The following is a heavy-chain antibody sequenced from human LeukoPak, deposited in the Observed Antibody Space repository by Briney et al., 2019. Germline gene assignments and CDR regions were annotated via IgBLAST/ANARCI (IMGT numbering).Heavy chain of an antibody. CDR3: AIVGSNWPHYYFDS. J-gene: IGHJ4*02. CDR1: GGSISSYY. D-gene: IGHD6-13*01. Sequence: ASETLSLTCTVSGGSISSYYWSWIRQPPGKGLEWIGYIYYSGSTNYNPSLKSRVTISVDTSNNQFSLKLTSVTAADTAVYYCAIVGSNWPHYYFDSWGRGTLVTVSS. CDR2: IYYSGST. V-gene: IGHV4-59*12.